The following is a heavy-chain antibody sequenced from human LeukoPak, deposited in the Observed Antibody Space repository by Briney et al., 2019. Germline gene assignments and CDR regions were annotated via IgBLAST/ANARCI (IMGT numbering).Heavy chain of an antibody. CDR3: ARRGVSGSWYFFDY. CDR1: GGSISTHY. Sequence: SGTLSLTCTVSGGSISTHYWSWIRQPPGRGLEWIGYIYHTGSTNLHPSLKSRVTISVDTSKNQFSLKLSSVTAADTAVYYCARRGVSGSWYFFDYWGQGTLITVSS. CDR2: IYHTGST. J-gene: IGHJ4*02. D-gene: IGHD6-13*01. V-gene: IGHV4-59*11.